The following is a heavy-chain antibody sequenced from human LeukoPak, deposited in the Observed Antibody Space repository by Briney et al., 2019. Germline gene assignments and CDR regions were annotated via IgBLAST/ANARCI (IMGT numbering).Heavy chain of an antibody. D-gene: IGHD1-14*01. V-gene: IGHV3-64*01. CDR2: ISSNGGST. CDR1: GFTFSNYV. Sequence: GGSLRLSCAASGFTFSNYVMHWVRQAPGKGLEYVSAISSNGGSTYYANSVKGRFTISRDNSKNTLYLQLGSLRAEDMAVYYCARLSGYGTWDFQHWGQGTLVTVSS. CDR3: ARLSGYGTWDFQH. J-gene: IGHJ1*01.